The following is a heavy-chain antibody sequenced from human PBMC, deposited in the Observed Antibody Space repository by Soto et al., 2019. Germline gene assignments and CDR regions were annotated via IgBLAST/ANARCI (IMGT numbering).Heavy chain of an antibody. Sequence: SETLSLTCTVSGGSISSGGYYWSWIRQHPGKGLEWIGYIYYSGSTYYNPSLKSRVTISVDTSKNQFSLKLSSVTAADTAVYYCARLGTPNNWFDPWGQGTLVTVSS. J-gene: IGHJ5*02. CDR3: ARLGTPNNWFDP. V-gene: IGHV4-31*03. D-gene: IGHD1-1*01. CDR1: GGSISSGGYY. CDR2: IYYSGST.